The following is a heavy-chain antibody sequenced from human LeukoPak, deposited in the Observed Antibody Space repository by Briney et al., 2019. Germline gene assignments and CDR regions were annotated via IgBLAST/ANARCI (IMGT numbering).Heavy chain of an antibody. D-gene: IGHD5-12*01. CDR3: ARELSGYDPEEGD. CDR2: INHSGST. J-gene: IGHJ4*02. Sequence: SETLSLTCAVYGGSFSGYYWSWIRQPPGKGLEWIGEINHSGSTNYNPSLKSRVTISVDTSKNQFSLKLSSVTAADTAVYYCARELSGYDPEEGDWGQGTLVTVSS. V-gene: IGHV4-34*01. CDR1: GGSFSGYY.